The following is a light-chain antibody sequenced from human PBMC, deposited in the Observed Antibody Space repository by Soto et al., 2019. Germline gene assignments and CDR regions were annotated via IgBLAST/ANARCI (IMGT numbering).Light chain of an antibody. J-gene: IGKJ1*01. CDR1: QSVSSSY. V-gene: IGKV3-20*01. Sequence: EIVLTQSPGTLSLSPGERATLSCRASQSVSSSYLAWYQQKPGQAPRLLIYGASSRATGIPDRFSGSGSGTDFTLTIRSLEPEDFAVYYCQQYNNWPRTFGQGTKVDIK. CDR3: QQYNNWPRT. CDR2: GAS.